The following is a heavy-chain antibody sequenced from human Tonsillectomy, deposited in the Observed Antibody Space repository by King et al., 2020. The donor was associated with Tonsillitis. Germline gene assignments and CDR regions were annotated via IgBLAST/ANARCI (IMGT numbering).Heavy chain of an antibody. CDR3: ARETTYYDFWSGYYKGYFDY. V-gene: IGHV3-7*01. CDR1: GFTFSSYW. J-gene: IGHJ4*02. D-gene: IGHD3-3*01. Sequence: VQLVESGGGLVQPGGSLRLSCAASGFTFSSYWMSWVRQAPGKGLEWVANIKQDGSEKYYVDSVKGRFTISRDNAKNSLYLQMNSLRAEDTAVYYCARETTYYDFWSGYYKGYFDYWGQGTLVAVSS. CDR2: IKQDGSEK.